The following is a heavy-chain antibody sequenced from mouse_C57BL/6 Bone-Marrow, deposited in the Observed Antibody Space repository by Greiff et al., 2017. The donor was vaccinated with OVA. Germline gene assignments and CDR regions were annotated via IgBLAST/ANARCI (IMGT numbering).Heavy chain of an antibody. D-gene: IGHD1-1*02. CDR1: GYTFTDYY. Sequence: VQLQQSGAELVRPGASVKLSCKASGYTFTDYYINWVKQRPGQGLEWIARIYPGSGNTYYNEKFKGKATLTAEKSSSTAYMQLSSLTSEDSAVYFCARGGGGLFDYWGQGTTLTVSS. V-gene: IGHV1-76*01. CDR3: ARGGGGLFDY. CDR2: IYPGSGNT. J-gene: IGHJ2*01.